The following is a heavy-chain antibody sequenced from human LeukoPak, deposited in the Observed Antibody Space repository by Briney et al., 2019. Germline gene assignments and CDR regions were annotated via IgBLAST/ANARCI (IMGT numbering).Heavy chain of an antibody. CDR3: ARHDGGYGPFDY. J-gene: IGHJ4*02. CDR1: GFTVTSNY. CDR2: IYSGGST. V-gene: IGHV3-53*01. D-gene: IGHD5-12*01. Sequence: GGSLRLSCVVSGFTVTSNYMNWVRQAPGKGLEWVSVIYSGGSTYYADSVKGRFTIPRDNSKNTLYLQMNSLRAEDTAVYYCARHDGGYGPFDYWGQGTLVTVSS.